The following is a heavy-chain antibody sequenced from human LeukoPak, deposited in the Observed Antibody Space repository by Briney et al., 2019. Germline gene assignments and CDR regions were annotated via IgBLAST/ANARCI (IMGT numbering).Heavy chain of an antibody. CDR1: GGSISSSSYY. Sequence: SETLSLTCTVSGGSISSSSYYWDWIRQPPGKGLEWIGSIYYSGSTYNNPSLKSRVTISVDTSKNQFSLKLSSVTAADTAVYYCASRQETYYYDSSGYYSWGAFDIWGQGTMVTVSS. D-gene: IGHD3-22*01. V-gene: IGHV4-39*01. CDR3: ASRQETYYYDSSGYYSWGAFDI. CDR2: IYYSGST. J-gene: IGHJ3*02.